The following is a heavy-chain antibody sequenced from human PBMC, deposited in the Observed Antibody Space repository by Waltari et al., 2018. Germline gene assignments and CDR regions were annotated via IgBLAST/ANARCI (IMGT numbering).Heavy chain of an antibody. CDR1: GFTVSSNY. D-gene: IGHD3-10*01. Sequence: EVQLVESGGGLIQPGGSLRLSCAASGFTVSSNYMSWVRQAPGKGLELVSVFYSGGSTYYADSVKGRFTISRDNAKNTLYLQMNSLRTEDTAVYYCGRGDGVRGVMFDYWGQGTLVTVSS. J-gene: IGHJ4*02. CDR3: GRGDGVRGVMFDY. CDR2: FYSGGST. V-gene: IGHV3-53*01.